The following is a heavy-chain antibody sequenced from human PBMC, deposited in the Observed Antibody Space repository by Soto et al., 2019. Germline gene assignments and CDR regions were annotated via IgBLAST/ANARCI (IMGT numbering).Heavy chain of an antibody. Sequence: GASVKVSCKASGYTFTGYYMHWVRQAPGQGLEWMGWINPNSGGTNYAQKFQGWVTMTRDTSISTAYMELSRLRSDDTAVYYCARDMATTLPAIDDWGQGTLVTGSS. CDR2: INPNSGGT. CDR3: ARDMATTLPAIDD. CDR1: GYTFTGYY. V-gene: IGHV1-2*04. J-gene: IGHJ4*02. D-gene: IGHD5-12*01.